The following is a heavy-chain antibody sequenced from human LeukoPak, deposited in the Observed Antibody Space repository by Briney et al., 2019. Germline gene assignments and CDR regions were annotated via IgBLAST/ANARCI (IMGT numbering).Heavy chain of an antibody. J-gene: IGHJ4*02. CDR1: GGSISSYY. CDR2: IYYSGST. V-gene: IGHV4-59*01. Sequence: SETLSLTCTVSGGSISSYYWSWIRQPPGKGLEWIGYIYYSGSTNYNPSLKSRVTISVDTSNNQFSLKLGSVTAADTAVYYCARDTSGYRRGSFDYWGQGTLVTVSS. CDR3: ARDTSGYRRGSFDY. D-gene: IGHD3-22*01.